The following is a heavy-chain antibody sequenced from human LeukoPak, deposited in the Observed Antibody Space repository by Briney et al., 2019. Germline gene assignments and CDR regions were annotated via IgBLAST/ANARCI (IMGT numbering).Heavy chain of an antibody. CDR1: GGSISSSNW. CDR3: ARGGIAPYYYGMDV. Sequence: SETLSLTCAVSGGSISSSNWWSWVRQPPGKGLEWIGEIYHGGSTNYNPSLKSRVTISVDKSKNQFSLKLSSVTAADTAVYYCARGGIAPYYYGMDVWGQGTTVTVSS. J-gene: IGHJ6*02. V-gene: IGHV4-4*02. CDR2: IYHGGST. D-gene: IGHD6-13*01.